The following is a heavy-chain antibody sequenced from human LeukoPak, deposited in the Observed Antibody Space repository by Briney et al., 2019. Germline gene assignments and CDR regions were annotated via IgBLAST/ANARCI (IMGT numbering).Heavy chain of an antibody. D-gene: IGHD6-13*01. CDR2: IYYSGST. J-gene: IGHJ4*02. CDR3: ARRSQTAAGRGIDY. Sequence: SETLSLTCTVSGGSISSSSYYWGWNRQPPGKGLEWIGSIYYSGSTYYNPSLKSRVTISGDTSKNQFSLKLSSVTAADTAVFYCARRSQTAAGRGIDYWGQGTLVTVSS. CDR1: GGSISSSSYY. V-gene: IGHV4-39*01.